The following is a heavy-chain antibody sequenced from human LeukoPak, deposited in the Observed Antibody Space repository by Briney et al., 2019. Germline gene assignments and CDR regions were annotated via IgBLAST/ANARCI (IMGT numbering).Heavy chain of an antibody. V-gene: IGHV7-4-1*02. D-gene: IGHD2-2*01. CDR1: GYTFSSYA. Sequence: ASVKVSCKASGYTFSSYAMTWLRQAPGQGPEWMGWINTNTGNPTFAQNFTGRFVFSSGTSVSTVYLQISSLKAEDTAVYYCARLGFCSSTTCGGAFDYWGQGTLVTVSS. CDR2: INTNTGNP. J-gene: IGHJ4*02. CDR3: ARLGFCSSTTCGGAFDY.